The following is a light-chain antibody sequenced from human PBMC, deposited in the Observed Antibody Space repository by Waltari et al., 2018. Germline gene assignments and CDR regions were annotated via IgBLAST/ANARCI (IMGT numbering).Light chain of an antibody. Sequence: DIVMTQSPDSQAVSLGERATINCRSIQIILDNSNKRNYLTWYQQKAGQPPRLLISWESTRESGVPDRFSGSGAGTDFTLTISSLQAEDVAVYYCQQYYTAPYTFGQGAKLEIK. CDR3: QQYYTAPYT. CDR1: QIILDNSNKRNY. V-gene: IGKV4-1*01. J-gene: IGKJ2*01. CDR2: WES.